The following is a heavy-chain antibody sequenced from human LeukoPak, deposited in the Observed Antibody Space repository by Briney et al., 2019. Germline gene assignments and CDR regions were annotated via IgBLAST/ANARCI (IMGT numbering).Heavy chain of an antibody. CDR3: ARGGIQLPY. Sequence: SETLFLTCTVPGGYISSYYWSWIRQPPGKGLEWIGYIYYSGTTNYNTSTQSPVTISVDTSKNQFSLNLSSVTAADTAVYYCARGGIQLPYWGQGTLVTVSS. CDR1: GGYISSYY. D-gene: IGHD5-18*01. J-gene: IGHJ4*02. CDR2: IYYSGTT. V-gene: IGHV4-59*13.